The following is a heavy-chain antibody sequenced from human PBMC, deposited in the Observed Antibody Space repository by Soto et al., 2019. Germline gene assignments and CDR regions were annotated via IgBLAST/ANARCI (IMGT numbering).Heavy chain of an antibody. CDR2: MNPNSGNT. CDR3: ARGEKVLRFLEWLSRPYYFDY. J-gene: IGHJ4*02. CDR1: GYTFTSYD. D-gene: IGHD3-3*01. Sequence: ASVKVSCKASGYTFTSYDINWVRQATGQGLEWMGWMNPNSGNTGYAQKFQGRVTMTRNTSISTAYMELGSLRSEDTAVYYCARGEKVLRFLEWLSRPYYFDYWGQGTLVTVSS. V-gene: IGHV1-8*01.